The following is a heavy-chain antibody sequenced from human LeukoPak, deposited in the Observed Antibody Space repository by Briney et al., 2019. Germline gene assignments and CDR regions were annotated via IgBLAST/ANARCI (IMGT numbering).Heavy chain of an antibody. CDR3: ARHSVAGVKLVDY. CDR2: IYDGESA. V-gene: IGHV4-39*01. Sequence: SETLSLTCTVSGDSTTSSRYYSGWIRHPPGKGLEWHGNIYDGESASYNPPLKSQVTMSVATPKNQCSLKRRAVTAADTPVYFCARHSVAGVKLVDYWGQGTLVTVSS. D-gene: IGHD6-19*01. CDR1: GDSTTSSRYY. J-gene: IGHJ4*02.